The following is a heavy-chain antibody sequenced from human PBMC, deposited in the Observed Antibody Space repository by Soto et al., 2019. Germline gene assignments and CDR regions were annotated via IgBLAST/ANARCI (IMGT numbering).Heavy chain of an antibody. CDR2: LDXGGGEK. J-gene: IGHJ5*02. Sequence: EVQLVESGGGLVQPGGSLRLSCAASEFSFSDYWMAWVRQAPGKGLEWVANLDXGGGEKHYVDSVKGRFTISRDNAKXXXXXXXXXXXXXXXXXXXXXXXXXXFDPWGQGTLVTVSS. V-gene: IGHV3-7*02. CDR1: EFSFSDYW. CDR3: XXXXXXFDP.